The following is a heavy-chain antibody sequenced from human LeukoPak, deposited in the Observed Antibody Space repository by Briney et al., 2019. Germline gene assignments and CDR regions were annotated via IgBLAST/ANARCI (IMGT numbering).Heavy chain of an antibody. V-gene: IGHV4-38-2*02. D-gene: IGHD3-3*01. J-gene: IGHJ5*02. CDR3: AKDGITIFGVVIPNWFDP. CDR1: GYSISSGYY. Sequence: SETLSLTCAVSGYSISSGYYWGWIRQPPGKGLEWIGSIYHSGSTYYNPSLKSRVTISVDTSKNQFSLKLSSVTAADTAVYYCAKDGITIFGVVIPNWFDPWGQGTLVTVSS. CDR2: IYHSGST.